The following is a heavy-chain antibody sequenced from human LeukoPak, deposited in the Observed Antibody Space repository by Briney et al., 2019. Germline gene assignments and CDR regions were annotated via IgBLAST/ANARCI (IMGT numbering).Heavy chain of an antibody. J-gene: IGHJ5*02. CDR3: ARDSGSGYYEA. D-gene: IGHD3-10*01. CDR1: GGSISSCY. Sequence: SETLSLTCTVSGGSISSCYWSWIRQPPGKGLEWIGYIYYSGSTNYNPSLKSRVTISVDTSKNQFSLKVRSVTAADTAVYYCARDSGSGYYEAWGQGTLVTVSS. V-gene: IGHV4-59*12. CDR2: IYYSGST.